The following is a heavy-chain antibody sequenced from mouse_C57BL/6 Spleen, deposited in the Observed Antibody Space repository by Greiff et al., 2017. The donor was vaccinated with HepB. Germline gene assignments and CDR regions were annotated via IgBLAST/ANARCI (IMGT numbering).Heavy chain of an antibody. V-gene: IGHV5-17*01. CDR3: ARPWNYYGSSPFAY. J-gene: IGHJ3*01. D-gene: IGHD1-1*01. CDR2: ISSGSSTI. Sequence: EVMLVESGGGLVKPGGSLKLSCAASGFTFSDYGMHWVRQAPEKGLEWVAYISSGSSTIYYADTVKGRFTISRDNAKNTLFLQMTSLRSEDTAMYYCARPWNYYGSSPFAYWGQGTLVTVSA. CDR1: GFTFSDYG.